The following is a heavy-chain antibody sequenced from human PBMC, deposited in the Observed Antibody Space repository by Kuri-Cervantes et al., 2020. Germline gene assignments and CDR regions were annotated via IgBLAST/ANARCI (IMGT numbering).Heavy chain of an antibody. Sequence: ASVKVSCKASGYTFTSYGISWVRQAPGQGLEWMGWISAYNGNTNYAQKLQGRVTMTRNTSISTAYMELNSLRAEDTAVYYCARGRYYYGSGSYYNPYGMDVWGQGTTVTVSS. CDR3: ARGRYYYGSGSYYNPYGMDV. D-gene: IGHD3-10*01. CDR1: GYTFTSYG. J-gene: IGHJ6*02. V-gene: IGHV1-18*01. CDR2: ISAYNGNT.